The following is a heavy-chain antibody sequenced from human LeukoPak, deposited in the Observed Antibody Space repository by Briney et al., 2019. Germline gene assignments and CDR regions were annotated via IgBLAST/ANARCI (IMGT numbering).Heavy chain of an antibody. Sequence: GGSLRLSCAASGFTFSSYCMHWVRQVPGKGLVWVSRIKSDGSSTSYADSVKGRFTMSRDNAKNTLYLQMNSLRAEDTAVYYCVRESRTDYYGDFWGQGTLVTVSS. V-gene: IGHV3-74*01. CDR1: GFTFSSYC. CDR3: VRESRTDYYGDF. CDR2: IKSDGSST. J-gene: IGHJ4*02. D-gene: IGHD3-10*01.